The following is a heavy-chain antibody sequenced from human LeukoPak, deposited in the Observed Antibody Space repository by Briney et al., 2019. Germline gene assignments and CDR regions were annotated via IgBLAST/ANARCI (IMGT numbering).Heavy chain of an antibody. J-gene: IGHJ3*02. V-gene: IGHV1-24*01. D-gene: IGHD3-3*01. CDR3: ATVPPLWSGYSPDAFDI. Sequence: GASVKVSCKVSGYTLTELSMHWVRQAPGKGLEWMGGFDPEDGETIYAQKFQGRVTMTEDTSTDTAYMELSSLRSEDTAVYYCATVPPLWSGYSPDAFDIWGQGTMVTVSS. CDR2: FDPEDGET. CDR1: GYTLTELS.